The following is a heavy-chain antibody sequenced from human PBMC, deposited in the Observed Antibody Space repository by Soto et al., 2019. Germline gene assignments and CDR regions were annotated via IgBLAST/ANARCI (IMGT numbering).Heavy chain of an antibody. CDR2: ISYDGSNK. CDR1: GFTFSSYG. D-gene: IGHD3-22*01. CDR3: ANDLSPYYDTXXXSDI. J-gene: IGHJ3*02. Sequence: GGSLRLSCAASGFTFSSYGMHWVRQAPGKGLEWVAVISYDGSNKYYADSVKGRFTISRDNSKNTLYLQMNSLRAEDTAVYYCANDLSPYYDTXXXSDIWGXXXXXXVSS. V-gene: IGHV3-30*18.